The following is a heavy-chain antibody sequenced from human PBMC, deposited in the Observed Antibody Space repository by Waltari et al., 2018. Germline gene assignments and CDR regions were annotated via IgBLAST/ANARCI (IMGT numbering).Heavy chain of an antibody. J-gene: IGHJ5*02. CDR1: GDSISRDTYW. Sequence: QVQLQESGPGLVAPSQTLSLTRTVFGDSISRDTYWWAWIRQPAGKGLECIGRVYTGGSIDYNPSLRSRLTISVDSPKNQFSLKLTSVTAADTAVYYCARGRITNSNAFDPWGQGTLVIVSS. CDR3: ARGRITNSNAFDP. V-gene: IGHV4-61*02. CDR2: VYTGGSI. D-gene: IGHD1-20*01.